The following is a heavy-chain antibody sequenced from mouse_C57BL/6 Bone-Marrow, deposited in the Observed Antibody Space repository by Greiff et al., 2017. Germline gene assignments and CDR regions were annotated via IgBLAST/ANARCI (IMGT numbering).Heavy chain of an antibody. J-gene: IGHJ3*01. CDR2: IDPSDSYT. Sequence: QVQLQQPGAELVRPGTSVKLSCKASGYTFTSYWMHWVKQRPGQGLEWIGVIDPSDSYTNYNQKFKGKATLTVDTSSSTAYMQLSSLTSEDSAVYYCASQDSNSWFAYWGQVTLVTVSA. D-gene: IGHD2-5*01. CDR1: GYTFTSYW. CDR3: ASQDSNSWFAY. V-gene: IGHV1-59*01.